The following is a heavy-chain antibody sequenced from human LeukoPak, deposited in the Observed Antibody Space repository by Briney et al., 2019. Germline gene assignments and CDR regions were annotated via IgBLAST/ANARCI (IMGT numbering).Heavy chain of an antibody. CDR2: ISYDGSNK. D-gene: IGHD3-10*01. V-gene: IGHV3-30*18. Sequence: PGGSLRLSCAASGFTFSSYGMHWVRQAPGKGLEWVAVISYDGSNKYYADSVKGRFTISRDNSKNTLYLQMNSPRAEDTAVYCCAKGTYYYGSTESTGSWYFDLWGRGTLVTVSS. CDR1: GFTFSSYG. J-gene: IGHJ2*01. CDR3: AKGTYYYGSTESTGSWYFDL.